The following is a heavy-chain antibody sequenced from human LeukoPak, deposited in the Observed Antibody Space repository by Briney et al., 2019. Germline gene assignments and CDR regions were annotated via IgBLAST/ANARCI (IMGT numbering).Heavy chain of an antibody. J-gene: IGHJ4*02. D-gene: IGHD2-2*02. CDR3: AVIVVVPAAIWFDY. V-gene: IGHV3-30-3*01. Sequence: GGSLRLSCAASGFTFSSYAMHWVRQAAGKGLEWVAVISYDGSNKYYADSVKGRFTISRDNSKNPLYLQMNSLRAEDTAVYYSAVIVVVPAAIWFDYWGQGTLVTVSS. CDR1: GFTFSSYA. CDR2: ISYDGSNK.